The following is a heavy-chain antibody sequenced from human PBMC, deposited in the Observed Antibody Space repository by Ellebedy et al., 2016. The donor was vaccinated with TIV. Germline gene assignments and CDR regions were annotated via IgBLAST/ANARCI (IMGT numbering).Heavy chain of an antibody. J-gene: IGHJ2*01. CDR1: GGSINNYY. V-gene: IGHV4-59*04. Sequence: SETLSLTCTVSGGSINNYYWSWIRQTPGKGLEWIGTIYYSGTTYYTASLKSRVTISVGTSNNQFSLKLSSVTAADTAVYYCAALQWLAPAWYFDLWGRGTLVTVSS. D-gene: IGHD6-19*01. CDR3: AALQWLAPAWYFDL. CDR2: IYYSGTT.